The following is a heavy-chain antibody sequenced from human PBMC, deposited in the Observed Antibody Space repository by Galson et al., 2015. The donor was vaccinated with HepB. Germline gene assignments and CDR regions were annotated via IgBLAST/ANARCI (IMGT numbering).Heavy chain of an antibody. CDR1: GGSMNSHY. CDR2: IYSSGST. CDR3: TRDHAYYGAGVYNYWYFDL. D-gene: IGHD4/OR15-4a*01. Sequence: ETLSLTCTVSGGSMNSHYWSWLRQPAGKGLEWVGRIYSSGSTDYNPSLRSRVSMSVDASKTQFSLKLRSVTAADTAVYYCTRDHAYYGAGVYNYWYFDL. V-gene: IGHV4-4*07. J-gene: IGHJ2*01.